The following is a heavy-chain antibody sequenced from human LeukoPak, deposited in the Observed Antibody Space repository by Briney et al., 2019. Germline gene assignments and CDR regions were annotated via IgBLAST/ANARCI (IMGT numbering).Heavy chain of an antibody. V-gene: IGHV4-59*08. Sequence: PSETLSLTWTVAGGSISSYYWSWIRQPPGKGLEWVGYIYYSGSTNYNPSLKSRVTISVDTSKNQFSLKLSSVTAADTAVYYCATYSLRFWEESIREAYYCDYWGQGTLVTVSS. CDR3: ATYSLRFWEESIREAYYCDY. CDR2: IYYSGST. CDR1: GGSISSYY. J-gene: IGHJ4*02. D-gene: IGHD3-10*01.